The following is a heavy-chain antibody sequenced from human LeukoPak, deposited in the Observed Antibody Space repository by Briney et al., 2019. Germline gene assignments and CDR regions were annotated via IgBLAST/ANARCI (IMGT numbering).Heavy chain of an antibody. CDR1: GYTFTGYY. Sequence: DSVKVSCKASGYTFTGYYMHWVRQAPGQGLEWMGWINPNSGDTKYAQKFQGRVTMTRDTSISTAYMELSRLTSDDTAVYYCATQRGSYLWGTDFDYWGQGTLVTVSS. CDR2: INPNSGDT. CDR3: ATQRGSYLWGTDFDY. J-gene: IGHJ4*02. V-gene: IGHV1-2*02. D-gene: IGHD3-16*01.